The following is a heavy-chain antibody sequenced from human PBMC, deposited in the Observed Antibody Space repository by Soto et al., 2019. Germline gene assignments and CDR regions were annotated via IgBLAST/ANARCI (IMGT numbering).Heavy chain of an antibody. Sequence: EVQLVESGGGLIQPGGSLRLSCVASGFTVSSNYMSWVRQAPGKGLEWVSVSYSGGSTDYADSVRGRFTISRDNSKNTLYLQMNSLRVEDTAVYYCARARDGYNFLYEPTWGQGTLVTVSS. D-gene: IGHD5-12*01. CDR2: SYSGGST. V-gene: IGHV3-53*01. CDR1: GFTVSSNY. CDR3: ARARDGYNFLYEPT. J-gene: IGHJ4*02.